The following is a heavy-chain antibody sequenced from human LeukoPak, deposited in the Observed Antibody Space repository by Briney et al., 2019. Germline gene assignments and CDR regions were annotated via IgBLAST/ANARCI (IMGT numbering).Heavy chain of an antibody. V-gene: IGHV3-21*01. J-gene: IGHJ4*02. Sequence: GGSLRLSCVDSGFTFSSYSMNWVLQAPGNGLEWFSSLSSSSSYIDYAESVKGRFTISRDNVKNSLYLQMNSLRAEDTAVYYCARGRDSSSSYPGYWGQGTLVTVSS. CDR3: ARGRDSSSSYPGY. CDR1: GFTFSSYS. CDR2: LSSSSSYI. D-gene: IGHD6-6*01.